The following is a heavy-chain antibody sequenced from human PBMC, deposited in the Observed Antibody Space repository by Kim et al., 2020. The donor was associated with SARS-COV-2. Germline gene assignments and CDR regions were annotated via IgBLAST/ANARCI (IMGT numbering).Heavy chain of an antibody. CDR2: CTSGRT. Sequence: CTSGRTNSNPSLQIRVTMSVDMSKNQFSLKLSSVTAADTAVYYCASALGHWGQGTLVTVSS. V-gene: IGHV4-4*07. J-gene: IGHJ4*02. D-gene: IGHD3-16*02. CDR3: ASALGH.